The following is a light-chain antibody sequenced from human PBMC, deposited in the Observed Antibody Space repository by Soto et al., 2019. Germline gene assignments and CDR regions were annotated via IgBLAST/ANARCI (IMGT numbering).Light chain of an antibody. J-gene: IGLJ1*01. V-gene: IGLV2-14*01. CDR3: NSYTSTTTRF. CDR2: DVS. Sequence: QSALTQPASVSGSLGQSITISCTGTSNDVGGYKYVSWYQQHPGKAPKLIIFDVSKRPSGVSNRFSGSKSDNTASLTISGLQAEDEADYYCNSYTSTTTRFFGTGTKVTVL. CDR1: SNDVGGYKY.